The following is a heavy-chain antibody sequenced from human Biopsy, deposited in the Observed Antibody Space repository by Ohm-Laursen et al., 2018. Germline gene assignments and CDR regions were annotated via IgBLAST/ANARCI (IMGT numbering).Heavy chain of an antibody. CDR1: GGSISIYQ. J-gene: IGHJ4*02. CDR3: AREAAIIDPRTRAFDF. D-gene: IGHD6-25*01. V-gene: IGHV4-59*01. CDR2: LYNTGGT. Sequence: SHTLSLTCTVSGGSISIYQRTWIRQPPGKGLEWIGYLYNTGGTNYNPSLKSRVTISVDTAKNQFPLKLRSVTAADTAVYYCAREAAIIDPRTRAFDFWGQGALVTVSS.